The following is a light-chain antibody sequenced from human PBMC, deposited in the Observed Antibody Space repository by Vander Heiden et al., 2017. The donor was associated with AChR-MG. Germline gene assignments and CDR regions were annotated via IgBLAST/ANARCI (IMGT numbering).Light chain of an antibody. Sequence: QSALTQPPSASGSPGQPVTIPCTGTSSEVGAYNYVSWYQQYPGKAPKAILYDVTERPSGVPDRFSGSKSGNTASLTVSGLQTEDEADYYCASHAGSTVVFGGGTKLTVL. V-gene: IGLV2-8*01. J-gene: IGLJ2*01. CDR2: DVT. CDR1: SSEVGAYNY. CDR3: ASHAGSTVV.